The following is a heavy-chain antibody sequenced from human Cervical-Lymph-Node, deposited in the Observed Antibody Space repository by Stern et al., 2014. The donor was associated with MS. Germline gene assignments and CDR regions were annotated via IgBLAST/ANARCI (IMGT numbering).Heavy chain of an antibody. Sequence: QVQLVQSGGGVVQPGGSLRLPCVASGFSFRTYGMHWVRQAPGRGLEWLAIISYDGNLKYYADTVEGRFTISRDNSKNTLYLQMTNLTTEDSALYYCARGGGYNSAWAFDYWGQGTLVTVSS. CDR1: GFSFRTYG. D-gene: IGHD3-22*01. J-gene: IGHJ4*02. V-gene: IGHV3-30*03. CDR2: ISYDGNLK. CDR3: ARGGGYNSAWAFDY.